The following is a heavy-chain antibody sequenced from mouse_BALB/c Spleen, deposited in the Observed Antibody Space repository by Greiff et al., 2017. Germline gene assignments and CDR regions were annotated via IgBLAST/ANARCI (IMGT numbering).Heavy chain of an antibody. Sequence: QVQLQQSGAELVRPGTSVKLSCKAAGCTFTNYWIGWVKQRPGHGLEWIGDIYPGGGYTNYNEKFKGKATLTADTSSSTAYMQLSSLTSEDSAIYYRARWYGGPYYFDYWGQGTTLTVSS. V-gene: IGHV1-63*02. D-gene: IGHD1-1*02. CDR1: GCTFTNYW. CDR2: IYPGGGYT. CDR3: ARWYGGPYYFDY. J-gene: IGHJ2*01.